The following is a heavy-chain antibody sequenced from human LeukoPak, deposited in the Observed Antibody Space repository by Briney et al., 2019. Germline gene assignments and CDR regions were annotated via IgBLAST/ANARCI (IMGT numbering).Heavy chain of an antibody. J-gene: IGHJ4*02. CDR1: GFTFNDYA. V-gene: IGHV3-9*01. CDR2: ISWNSGSI. CDR3: AKDALRYCSGGSCPWDY. D-gene: IGHD2-15*01. Sequence: GGSLRLSCAASGFTFNDYAMHWVRQAPGKGLEWVSGISWNSGSIDYADSVKGRFTISRDNAKNSLYLQMNSLKAEDTALYYCAKDALRYCSGGSCPWDYWGQGTLVTVSS.